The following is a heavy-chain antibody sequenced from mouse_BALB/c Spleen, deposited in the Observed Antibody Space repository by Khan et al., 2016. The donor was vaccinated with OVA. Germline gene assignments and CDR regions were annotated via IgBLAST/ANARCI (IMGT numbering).Heavy chain of an antibody. V-gene: IGHV5-4*02. Sequence: EVELVESGGGLVQPGGSLTLSCAASGFTFSDYYMYWVRQTPEKRLEWVATISDGGSYIYYLDSVKGRFTISRDDAENNLNLQMSSLKSEDTAMHYCVRGYYGDPFAYWGQGTLVTVSA. D-gene: IGHD2-13*01. CDR1: GFTFSDYY. J-gene: IGHJ3*01. CDR2: ISDGGSYI. CDR3: VRGYYGDPFAY.